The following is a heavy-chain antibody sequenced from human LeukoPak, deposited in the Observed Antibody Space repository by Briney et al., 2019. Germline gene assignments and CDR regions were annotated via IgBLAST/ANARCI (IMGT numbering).Heavy chain of an antibody. V-gene: IGHV3-74*03. CDR1: GFTFSTYW. CDR2: IHKDGKNT. CDR3: AREASGSDNYYSDF. D-gene: IGHD3-10*01. J-gene: IGHJ4*02. Sequence: GGSLRLSCAASGFTFSTYWMQWVRQAPGKGPVWVSRIHKDGKNTKYADSEEGRFTISRDNGKNTLYLQMNSLRAEDTAVYYCAREASGSDNYYSDFWGQGTLVTVSS.